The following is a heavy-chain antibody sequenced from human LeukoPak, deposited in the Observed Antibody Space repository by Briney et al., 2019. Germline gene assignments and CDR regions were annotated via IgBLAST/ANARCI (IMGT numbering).Heavy chain of an antibody. CDR1: GGSISGSRYY. D-gene: IGHD6-13*01. CDR2: IYYTGST. J-gene: IGHJ4*02. Sequence: TPSETLSLTCTVSGGSISGSRYYWDWIRQPPGKGLEWIGNIYYTGSTFYNPSLKSRVTISVDTSKNQFSLKLNSVTAADTAVYYCARGIAGDFDHWGQGTLVTVSS. V-gene: IGHV4-39*07. CDR3: ARGIAGDFDH.